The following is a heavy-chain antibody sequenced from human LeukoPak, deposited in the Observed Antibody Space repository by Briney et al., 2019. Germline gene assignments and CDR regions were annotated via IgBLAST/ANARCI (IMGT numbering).Heavy chain of an antibody. CDR2: INHSGST. V-gene: IGHV4-34*01. D-gene: IGHD6-13*01. CDR3: ARQRRWYSSSWWFDP. Sequence: PSETLSLTCAVYGGSFSGYYWSWIRQPPGKGLEWIGEINHSGSTNYNPSLKSRVTISVDTSKNQFSLKLSSVTAADTAVYYCARQRRWYSSSWWFDPWGQGTLVTVSS. J-gene: IGHJ5*02. CDR1: GGSFSGYY.